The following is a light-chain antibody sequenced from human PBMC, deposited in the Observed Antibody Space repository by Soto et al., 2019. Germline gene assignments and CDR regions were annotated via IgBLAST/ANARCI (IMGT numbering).Light chain of an antibody. J-gene: IGLJ1*01. CDR2: DVS. CDR1: SSDVGGYNY. V-gene: IGLV2-14*01. CDR3: RSYTSSSPPYV. Sequence: QSVLTQPASLSGSPGQSITISCTGTSSDVGGYNYVSWYQQHPGKAPKLMIYDVSNRPSGVSNRFSGSKSGNTASLTISGLQAEDEADYYCRSYTSSSPPYVFGTGTKVTVL.